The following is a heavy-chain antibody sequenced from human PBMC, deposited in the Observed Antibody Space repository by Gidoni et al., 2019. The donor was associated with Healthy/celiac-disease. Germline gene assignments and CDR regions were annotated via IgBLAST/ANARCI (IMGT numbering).Heavy chain of an antibody. CDR3: AKVKEWGQFFDY. D-gene: IGHD3-3*01. V-gene: IGHV3-23*01. CDR2: VSGSGGST. CDR1: GFTFSSYA. J-gene: IGHJ4*02. Sequence: EVQLLESGVGLVQPGGSLRRSCAAYGFTFSSYAMSWVRQAPGKGLEWVSAVSGSGGSTYYADSVKGRFTISRDNSKNTLYLQMNSLRAEDTAVYYCAKVKEWGQFFDYWGQGTLVTVSS.